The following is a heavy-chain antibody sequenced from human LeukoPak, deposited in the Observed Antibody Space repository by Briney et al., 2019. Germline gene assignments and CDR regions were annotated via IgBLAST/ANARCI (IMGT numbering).Heavy chain of an antibody. J-gene: IGHJ6*02. D-gene: IGHD6-13*01. V-gene: IGHV3-66*01. CDR2: IYSGDST. CDR3: ASASGIAGTYGMDV. CDR1: GFTVSRNS. Sequence: GSLRRSCAASGFTVSRNSMTWVRQAPGKGLEWVSVIYSGDSTYYADPVKGRFTISRDNSKNTLYLQMNSLRAEDTAVYYCASASGIAGTYGMDVWGQGTTVTVSS.